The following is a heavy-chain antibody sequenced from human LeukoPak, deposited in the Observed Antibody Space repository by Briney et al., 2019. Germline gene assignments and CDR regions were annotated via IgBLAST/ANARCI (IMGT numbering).Heavy chain of an antibody. CDR2: INSDGSST. V-gene: IGHV3-74*01. CDR3: ARDLYHGSGSYYNGVDY. J-gene: IGHJ4*02. Sequence: GGSLRLSCAASGFTFSTYWMHWVRQAPGKGLVWVSRINSDGSSTSYADSVNGRFTISRDNAKNTLYLQMNSLRVEDTAVYYCARDLYHGSGSYYNGVDYWGQGTLVTVSS. CDR1: GFTFSTYW. D-gene: IGHD3-10*01.